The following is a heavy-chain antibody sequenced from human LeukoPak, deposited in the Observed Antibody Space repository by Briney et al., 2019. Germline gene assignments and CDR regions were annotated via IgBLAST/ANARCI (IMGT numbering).Heavy chain of an antibody. Sequence: SQTLSLTCTVSGGSISSGGYYWSWIRQHPGKGLEWIGYIYYSGSTYYNPSLKSRVTILVDTSKNQVSLKLSSVTAEDTAVYYCARGDLYGDYVILNWGQGTLVTVSS. CDR3: ARGDLYGDYVILN. CDR1: GGSISSGGYY. J-gene: IGHJ4*02. V-gene: IGHV4-31*03. CDR2: IYYSGST. D-gene: IGHD4-17*01.